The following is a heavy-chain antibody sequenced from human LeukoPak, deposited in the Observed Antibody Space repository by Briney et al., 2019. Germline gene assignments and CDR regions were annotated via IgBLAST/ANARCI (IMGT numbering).Heavy chain of an antibody. Sequence: ASVKVSCKASGYTFTGYYMHWVRQAPGQGLEWMGWINPNSGGTNYAQKFQGRVTMTRDTSISTAYMELSSLRSEDTAVYYCARDPIYGDLYFDYWGQGTLVTVSS. CDR2: INPNSGGT. CDR3: ARDPIYGDLYFDY. D-gene: IGHD4-17*01. V-gene: IGHV1-2*02. CDR1: GYTFTGYY. J-gene: IGHJ4*02.